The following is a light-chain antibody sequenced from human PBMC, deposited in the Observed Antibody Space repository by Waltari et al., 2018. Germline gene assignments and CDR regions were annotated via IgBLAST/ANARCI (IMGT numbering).Light chain of an antibody. CDR2: DVS. J-gene: IGLJ2*01. V-gene: IGLV2-11*01. CDR3: SSYAGSNTYVL. CDR1: SSDIGGYNY. Sequence: QAALTQPPSVSGSPGQSVTISCTGTSSDIGGYNYVSWYQQHPGKAPKLMIYDVSKRPSVVSDRFSGSKSDNTASLTISGLQAEDEADYYCSSYAGSNTYVLFGGGTRLTVL.